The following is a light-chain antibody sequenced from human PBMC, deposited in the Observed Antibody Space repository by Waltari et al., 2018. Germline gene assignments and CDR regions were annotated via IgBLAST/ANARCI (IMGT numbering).Light chain of an antibody. CDR1: QRVSRNF. V-gene: IGKV3-20*01. J-gene: IGKJ1*01. Sequence: EIVLTQSPGTLSLSPGERATLPCRASQRVSRNFVAWYQQKPGQAPRLLIYDTSSRASGIPDRFSGSGSGTDFTLTISSLEPEDIGTFYCQQYGNTPRTFGQGTKVEIK. CDR3: QQYGNTPRT. CDR2: DTS.